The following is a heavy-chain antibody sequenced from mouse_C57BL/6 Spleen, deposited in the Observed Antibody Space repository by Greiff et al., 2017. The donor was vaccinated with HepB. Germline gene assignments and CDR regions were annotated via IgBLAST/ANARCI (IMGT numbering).Heavy chain of an antibody. J-gene: IGHJ4*01. D-gene: IGHD2-4*01. CDR3: ARSRDYDDAMDY. CDR1: GYAFTNYL. CDR2: INPGSGGT. Sequence: QVQLQQSGAELVRPGTSVKVSCKASGYAFTNYLIEWVKQRPGQGLEWIGVINPGSGGTNYNEKFKGKATLTADKSSSTAYMQLSSLTSEDSAVYFCARSRDYDDAMDYGGQGTSVTVSS. V-gene: IGHV1-54*01.